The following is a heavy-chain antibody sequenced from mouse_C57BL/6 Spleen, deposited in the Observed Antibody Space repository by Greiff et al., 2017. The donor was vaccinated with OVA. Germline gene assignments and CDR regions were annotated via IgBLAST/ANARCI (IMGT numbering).Heavy chain of an antibody. CDR3: ARKDGYLHYYAMDY. D-gene: IGHD2-3*01. J-gene: IGHJ4*01. V-gene: IGHV2-2*01. CDR1: GFSLTSYG. CDR2: IWSGGST. Sequence: VKLVESGPGLVQPSQSLSITCTVSGFSLTSYGVHWVRQSPGKGLEWLGVIWSGGSTDYNAAFISRLSISKDNSKSQVFFKMNSLQADDTAIYYCARKDGYLHYYAMDYWGQGTSVTVSS.